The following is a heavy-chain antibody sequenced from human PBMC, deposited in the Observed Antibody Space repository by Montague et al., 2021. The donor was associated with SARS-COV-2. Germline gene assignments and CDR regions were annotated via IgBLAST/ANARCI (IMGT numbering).Heavy chain of an antibody. J-gene: IGHJ4*02. CDR3: ARDNYDYVWGSYRYIY. CDR1: GFTFSSYA. CDR2: ISYDGSNK. Sequence: SLRLCCAASGFTFSSYAMHWVRQAPGKGLEWVTVISYDGSNKYYADSVKGRFTISRDNSKNTLYLQMNSLRAEDTAVYYCARDNYDYVWGSYRYIYWGQGTLVTVSS. V-gene: IGHV3-30*04. D-gene: IGHD3-16*02.